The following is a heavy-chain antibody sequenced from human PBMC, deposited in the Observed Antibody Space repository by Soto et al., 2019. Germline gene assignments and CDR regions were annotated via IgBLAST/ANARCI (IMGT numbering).Heavy chain of an antibody. CDR3: ARANRAWLQLLEY. CDR1: GYTFTCYG. J-gene: IGHJ4*02. V-gene: IGHV1-18*01. CDR2: ISAYNGNT. D-gene: IGHD5-12*01. Sequence: GASVKVSCKASGYTFTCYGISWVRQAPGQGLEWMGWISAYNGNTNYAQKLQGRVTMTTDTSTSTVYMELSSLKSEDTAVYYGARANRAWLQLLEYWGQGTQVTVSS.